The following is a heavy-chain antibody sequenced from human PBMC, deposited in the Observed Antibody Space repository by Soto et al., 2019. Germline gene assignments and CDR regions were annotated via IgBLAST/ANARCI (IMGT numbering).Heavy chain of an antibody. J-gene: IGHJ6*02. CDR2: IDPSDSYT. V-gene: IGHV5-10-1*01. Sequence: PGESLKISCKGSGYSFTSYWISWVRQMPGKGLEWMGRIDPSDSYTNYSPSFQGHVTISADKSISTAYLQWSSLKASDTAMYYCALNYGDYGRYYYYYGMDVWGQGTTVTVS. CDR3: ALNYGDYGRYYYYYGMDV. CDR1: GYSFTSYW. D-gene: IGHD4-17*01.